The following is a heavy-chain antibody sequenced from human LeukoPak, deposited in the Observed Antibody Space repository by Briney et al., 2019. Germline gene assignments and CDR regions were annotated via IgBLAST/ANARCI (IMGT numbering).Heavy chain of an antibody. CDR1: GFTFSSYE. V-gene: IGHV3-66*02. J-gene: IGHJ3*01. CDR3: VRSTLDAFDL. Sequence: PGGSLRLSCAASGFTFSSYEMNWVRQAPGKGLEWVSVLFRGGSTHYVDSVRGRFTISRDESKNTLFLQMNSLRVEDTAVYYCVRSTLDAFDLWGQGTMVTVSS. D-gene: IGHD1-1*01. CDR2: LFRGGST.